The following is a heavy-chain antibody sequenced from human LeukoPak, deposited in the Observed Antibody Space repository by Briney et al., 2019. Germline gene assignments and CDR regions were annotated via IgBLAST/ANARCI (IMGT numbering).Heavy chain of an antibody. CDR1: GDSFRSGGLY. CDR2: IFYAGKT. CDR3: ARIFDS. J-gene: IGHJ4*02. V-gene: IGHV4-61*08. Sequence: PSETLSLTCTLSGDSFRSGGLYWGWIRRPPGKRPEWIGDIFYAGKTNYSPSLKSRATISLDTSKSQFSLKLTSMTAADTAVYYCARIFDSWGQGVLVTVSS.